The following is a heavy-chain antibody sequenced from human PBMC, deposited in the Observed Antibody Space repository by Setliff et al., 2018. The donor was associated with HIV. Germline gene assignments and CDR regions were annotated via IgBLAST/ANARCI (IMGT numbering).Heavy chain of an antibody. CDR3: AKTNIPMLRSGTRLES. J-gene: IGHJ4*02. D-gene: IGHD2-2*02. CDR1: GFSIKNDNW. V-gene: IGHV4-4*02. Sequence: PSETLSLTCVVSGFSIKNDNWWNWVRQTPGKGLEWIGQIFHDGTVTYKPSLESRVTILMDILKNQISLNVTSVTAADTATYYCAKTNIPMLRSGTRLESWGPGRLVTVSS. CDR2: IFHDGTV.